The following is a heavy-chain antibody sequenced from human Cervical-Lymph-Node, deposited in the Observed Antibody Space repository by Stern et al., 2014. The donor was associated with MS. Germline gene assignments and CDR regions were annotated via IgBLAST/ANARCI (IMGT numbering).Heavy chain of an antibody. V-gene: IGHV7-4-1*02. CDR2: INTNTGNT. CDR1: GYTFTRNA. J-gene: IGHJ4*02. CDR3: ARVKPAVILDY. D-gene: IGHD2-2*01. Sequence: VQLVQSGSELKKPGASVKVSCKASGYTFTRNAVNWVRQAPGQRLEWMGWINTNTGNTTYAQGFRGRFAFSLYTSFSTGYLQIRSLKAEDTAIYYCARVKPAVILDYWGQGTLVTVSS.